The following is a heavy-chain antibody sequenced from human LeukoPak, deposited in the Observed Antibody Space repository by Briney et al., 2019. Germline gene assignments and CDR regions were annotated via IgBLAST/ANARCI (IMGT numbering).Heavy chain of an antibody. CDR2: ISSSGSTI. D-gene: IGHD2-15*01. V-gene: IGHV3-11*01. CDR3: ARKACSGGSCYSFNWFDP. CDR1: GFTFSDYY. Sequence: GGSLRLSCAASGFTFSDYYMSWIRQAPGKGLEWVSYISSSGSTIYYADSVKGRFTISRDNAKNSLYLQMNSLRAEDTAVYYCARKACSGGSCYSFNWFDPWGQGTLVTVSS. J-gene: IGHJ5*02.